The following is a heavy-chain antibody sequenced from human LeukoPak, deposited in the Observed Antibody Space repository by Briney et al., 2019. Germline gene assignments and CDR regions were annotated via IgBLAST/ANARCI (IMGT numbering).Heavy chain of an antibody. V-gene: IGHV3-64*02. J-gene: IGHJ6*03. CDR1: GFTFSDYT. CDR3: ARVKMGATVSDYYYYYMGV. Sequence: GGSLRLSCAASGFTFSDYTIHWVRQAPGKRLQSVSAITSNGAYTHYADSVKGRFTISRDNSRNAVFLQMGGLRIEDMAVYYCARVKMGATVSDYYYYYMGVWGTGTTVTVSS. CDR2: ITSNGAYT. D-gene: IGHD1-26*01.